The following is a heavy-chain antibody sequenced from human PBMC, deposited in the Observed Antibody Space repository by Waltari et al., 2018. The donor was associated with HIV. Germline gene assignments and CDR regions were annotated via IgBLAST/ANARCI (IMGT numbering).Heavy chain of an antibody. J-gene: IGHJ4*02. Sequence: EVRLLESGGGLVQPGGSMSLYCATSGFFFRGFNTYGMTWVRQAPGKGLEWGSSMDCNGQTTNFANSVKGRFVISRANFRNTVSLRMNSLRPEDTAVYYCARHTRAGVYSIFEHWGQGTLVIVSS. CDR1: GFFFRGFNTYG. D-gene: IGHD2-8*01. V-gene: IGHV3-23*05. CDR2: MDCNGQTT. CDR3: ARHTRAGVYSIFEH.